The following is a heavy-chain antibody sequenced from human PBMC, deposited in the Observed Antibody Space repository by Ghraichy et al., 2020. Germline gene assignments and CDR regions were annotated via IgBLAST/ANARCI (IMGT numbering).Heavy chain of an antibody. CDR2: IKQDGNES. D-gene: IGHD3-3*01. CDR1: GFAVRTYW. Sequence: GGSLRLSCVASGFAVRTYWMRWVRQAPGKGLEWVANIKQDGNESTYVDSVKGRFTISRDNAKHTLDLQMNGLRGEDTAVYYCARGWTETISGVLISQDADDDAFDLWGQGTKVTVSS. V-gene: IGHV3-7*03. CDR3: ARGWTETISGVLISQDADDDAFDL. J-gene: IGHJ3*01.